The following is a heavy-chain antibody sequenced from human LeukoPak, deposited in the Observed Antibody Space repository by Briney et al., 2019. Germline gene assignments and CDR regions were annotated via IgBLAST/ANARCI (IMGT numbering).Heavy chain of an antibody. CDR1: GYTFTSYY. D-gene: IGHD3-9*01. V-gene: IGHV1-46*01. J-gene: IGHJ4*02. CDR3: ARGILTRLNVTKPYY. CDR2: INPSGGST. Sequence: ASVTVSCKASGYTFTSYYMHWVRHPPRQGLEWMGIINPSGGSTSYAQKFQGRVTMTRDTSTSTVYMELSSLRSEDTAVYYCARGILTRLNVTKPYYWGQGTLVTVSS.